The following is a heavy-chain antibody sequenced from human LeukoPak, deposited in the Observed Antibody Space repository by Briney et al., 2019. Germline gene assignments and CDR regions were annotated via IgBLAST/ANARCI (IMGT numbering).Heavy chain of an antibody. J-gene: IGHJ4*02. V-gene: IGHV1-2*06. CDR1: GYTFTASF. D-gene: IGHD5-18*01. CDR3: AINMATAMAHDY. Sequence: ASVKVSCKASGYTFTASFIHWVRQAPGQGLEWMGRINPNSGGTNYPQNSQGKVTLTRDTSISTAYLELSRLTSDDTAVYCCAINMATAMAHDYWGQGTLVTVSS. CDR2: INPNSGGT.